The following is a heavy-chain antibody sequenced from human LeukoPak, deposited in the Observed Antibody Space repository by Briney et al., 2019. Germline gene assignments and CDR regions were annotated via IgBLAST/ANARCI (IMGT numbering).Heavy chain of an antibody. Sequence: ASVKVSCKVSGYTLTELSMHWVRQAPGKGLEWMGGFDPEDGETIYAQKFQGRVAMTEDTSTDTAYMELNSLRSEDTAVYYCATWGYYDSSGYYSRWFDPWGQGTLVTVSS. CDR1: GYTLTELS. J-gene: IGHJ5*02. V-gene: IGHV1-24*01. CDR2: FDPEDGET. D-gene: IGHD3-22*01. CDR3: ATWGYYDSSGYYSRWFDP.